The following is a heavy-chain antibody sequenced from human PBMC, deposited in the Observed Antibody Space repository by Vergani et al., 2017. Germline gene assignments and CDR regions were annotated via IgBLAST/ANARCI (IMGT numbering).Heavy chain of an antibody. CDR3: AKWGSSXHYGTYYYYYGMDV. J-gene: IGHJ6*02. D-gene: IGHD6-13*01. V-gene: IGHV3-23*01. CDR2: ISGSAGST. CDR1: GFTFSSYA. Sequence: EVQLLESGGGLVQPGGSLRLSCAASGFTFSSYAMSWVRQATGKGLEWVSAISGSAGSTYYADSVKGRFTISRDNSKNTLYLQMNSLRAEDTAVYYCAKWGSSXHYGTYYYYYGMDVWGQGTTVTVSS.